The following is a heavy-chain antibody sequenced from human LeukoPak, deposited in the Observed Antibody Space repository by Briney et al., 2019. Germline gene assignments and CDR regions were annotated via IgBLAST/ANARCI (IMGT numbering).Heavy chain of an antibody. Sequence: ESLKISCKGSGYSFTTYWIGWVRQMPGKGLEWMGIIYPGDSDTRYSPSFQGQVTISADKSISTAYLQWSSLKASDTAMYYCAGSGSYTGSWFDPWGQGTLVTVSS. D-gene: IGHD1-26*01. CDR3: AGSGSYTGSWFDP. V-gene: IGHV5-51*01. CDR2: IYPGDSDT. CDR1: GYSFTTYW. J-gene: IGHJ5*02.